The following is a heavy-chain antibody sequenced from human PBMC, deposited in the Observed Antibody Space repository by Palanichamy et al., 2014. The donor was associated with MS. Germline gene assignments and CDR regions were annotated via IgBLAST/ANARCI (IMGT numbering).Heavy chain of an antibody. CDR2: IKSKGDGGTA. CDR1: GFTFSDAW. D-gene: IGHD3-16*01. Sequence: EVQLVESGGGLVKPGGSLRLSCAASGFTFSDAWMSWVRQAPGKGLEWVARIKSKGDGGTADYAAPVKGRFTFSRDDSRNTLFLQMNSLETEDTAMYYCTTESIKRISNYDYKGHLDYRGQGTLVTVSS. V-gene: IGHV3-15*01. CDR3: TTESIKRISNYDYKGHLDY. J-gene: IGHJ4*02.